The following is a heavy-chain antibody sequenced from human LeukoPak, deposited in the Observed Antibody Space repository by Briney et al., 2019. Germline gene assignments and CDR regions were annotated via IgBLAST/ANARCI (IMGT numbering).Heavy chain of an antibody. Sequence: PGGSLRLSCAASGFTVSSNYMSWVRQAPGKGLEWVSVIYSGGSTYYADSVKGRFTISRDNSKNTLYLQMSSLRAEDTAVYYCAKGGFFSSFDPWGQGTLVTVSS. CDR3: AKGGFFSSFDP. CDR1: GFTVSSNY. CDR2: IYSGGST. V-gene: IGHV3-53*01. J-gene: IGHJ5*02. D-gene: IGHD3-16*01.